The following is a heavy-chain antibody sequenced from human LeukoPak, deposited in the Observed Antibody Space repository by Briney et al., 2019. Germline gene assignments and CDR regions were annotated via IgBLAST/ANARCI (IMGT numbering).Heavy chain of an antibody. CDR3: AKGLYGSGSYPDY. J-gene: IGHJ4*02. CDR2: ISWNSGFI. V-gene: IGHV3-9*03. D-gene: IGHD3-10*01. CDR1: GFTFDDYA. Sequence: GGSLRLSCAASGFTFDDYAMHWVRQAPGKGLEWVSGISWNSGFIGYADSVKGRFTISRDIAKNSLYLQMNSLRAEDMALYYCAKGLYGSGSYPDYWGQGTLVTVSS.